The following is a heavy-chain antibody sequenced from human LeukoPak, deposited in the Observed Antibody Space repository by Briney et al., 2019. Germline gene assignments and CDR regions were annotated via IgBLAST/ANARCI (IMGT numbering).Heavy chain of an antibody. CDR1: GYTFTSYG. J-gene: IGHJ4*02. V-gene: IGHV1-69*13. CDR2: IIPIFGTA. D-gene: IGHD6-13*01. Sequence: SVKVSCKASGYTFTSYGISWVRQAPGQGLEWMGGIIPIFGTANYAQKFQGRVTITADESTSTAYMELSSLRSEDTAVYYCARVSPYSSSWSRVFDYWGQGTLVTVSS. CDR3: ARVSPYSSSWSRVFDY.